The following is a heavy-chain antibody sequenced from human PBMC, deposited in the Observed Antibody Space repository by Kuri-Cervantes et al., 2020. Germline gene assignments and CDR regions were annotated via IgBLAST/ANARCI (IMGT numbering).Heavy chain of an antibody. CDR3: ARGRGSSVTGFDY. V-gene: IGHV4-59*02. J-gene: IGHJ4*02. Sequence: SETLSLTCTVSGGSVSNYYWSWIRQSPGKGLEWIGYIFHTGSTNYNPSLKRRVSLSVDTSKNQFSLKLSSVTAADTAVYFCARGRGSSVTGFDYWGQGTLVTVSS. CDR1: GGSVSNYY. D-gene: IGHD6-6*01. CDR2: IFHTGST.